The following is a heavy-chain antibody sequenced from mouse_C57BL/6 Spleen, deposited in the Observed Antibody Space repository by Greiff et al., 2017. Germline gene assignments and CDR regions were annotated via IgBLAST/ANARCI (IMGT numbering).Heavy chain of an antibody. CDR1: GFSLTSYA. CDR2: IWTGGGT. Sequence: QVQLKASGPGLVAPSQSLSITCTVSGFSLTSYAISWVRQPPGKGLEWLGVIWTGGGTNYNSALKSRLSLSKDNSKSQVFLKMNSLQTDDTASYYCARSGYDYDGYYFDYWGQGTTLTVSS. D-gene: IGHD2-4*01. CDR3: ARSGYDYDGYYFDY. J-gene: IGHJ2*01. V-gene: IGHV2-9-1*01.